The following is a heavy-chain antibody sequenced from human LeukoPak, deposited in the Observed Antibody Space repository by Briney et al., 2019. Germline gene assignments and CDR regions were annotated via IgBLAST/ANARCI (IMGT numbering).Heavy chain of an antibody. J-gene: IGHJ6*02. Sequence: ASVTVSCTVSGYTLTELSMHWVRQAPGKGLEWMGGFDPEDGETIYAQKFQGRVTMTEDTSTDTAYMELSSLRSEDTAVYYCATDLVPIFGVADYGMDVWGQGTTVTVSS. CDR2: FDPEDGET. V-gene: IGHV1-24*01. D-gene: IGHD3-3*01. CDR3: ATDLVPIFGVADYGMDV. CDR1: GYTLTELS.